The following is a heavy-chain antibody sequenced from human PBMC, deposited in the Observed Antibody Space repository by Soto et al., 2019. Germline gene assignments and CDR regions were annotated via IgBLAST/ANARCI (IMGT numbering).Heavy chain of an antibody. D-gene: IGHD3-16*02. CDR3: ARSPSSYYMDV. V-gene: IGHV3-13*01. CDR1: GFTFSSYD. Sequence: GGSLSLSCAASGFTFSSYDMHWVRQATGKGLEWGSAIGTAGDTYYPGSVKGRFTISRENAKNSLYLQMNSLRAGDTAVYYCARSPSSYYMDVWGKGTTVTVSS. J-gene: IGHJ6*03. CDR2: IGTAGDT.